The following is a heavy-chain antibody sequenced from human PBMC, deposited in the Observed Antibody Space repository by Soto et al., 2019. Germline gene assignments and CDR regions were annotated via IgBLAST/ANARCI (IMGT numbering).Heavy chain of an antibody. D-gene: IGHD3-10*01. Sequence: ASVKVSCKASGYTFTSYYMHWVRQAPGQGLEWMGIINPSGGSTSYAQKFQGRVTMTRDTSTSTVYMELSSLRSEDTAVYYCARDWVVNMVRGSYPPAFDIWGQGTMVTVSS. J-gene: IGHJ3*02. CDR3: ARDWVVNMVRGSYPPAFDI. CDR2: INPSGGST. V-gene: IGHV1-46*01. CDR1: GYTFTSYY.